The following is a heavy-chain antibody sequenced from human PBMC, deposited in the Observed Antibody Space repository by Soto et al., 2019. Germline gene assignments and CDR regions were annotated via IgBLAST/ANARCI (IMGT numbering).Heavy chain of an antibody. CDR1: GGYITSRDW. J-gene: IGHJ1*01. V-gene: IGHV4-4*02. CDR2: VHHSGTT. Sequence: QVQLQESGPGLVVPSGTLSLNCAVFGGYITSRDWGSWVRQPPGGGLEWIGEVHHSGTTNNNPSLKSRLTMSIDASKNQCSLTLTSVSAADTAVYYCARRYHGDYGEFLGDKWGQGTLVTVSS. CDR3: ARRYHGDYGEFLGDK. D-gene: IGHD4-17*01.